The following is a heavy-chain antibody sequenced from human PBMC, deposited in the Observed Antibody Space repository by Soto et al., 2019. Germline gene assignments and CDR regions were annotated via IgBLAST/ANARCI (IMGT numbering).Heavy chain of an antibody. CDR2: ISSSSSYI. V-gene: IGHV3-21*01. CDR3: ARDNRKGLYDSSGYKGA. J-gene: IGHJ5*02. Sequence: GGSLRLSCAASGFTFSSYSMNWVRQAPGKGLEWVSSISSSSSYIYYADSVKGRFTISRDNAKNSLYLQMNSLRAEDTAVYYCARDNRKGLYDSSGYKGAWGQGTLVTVSS. D-gene: IGHD3-22*01. CDR1: GFTFSSYS.